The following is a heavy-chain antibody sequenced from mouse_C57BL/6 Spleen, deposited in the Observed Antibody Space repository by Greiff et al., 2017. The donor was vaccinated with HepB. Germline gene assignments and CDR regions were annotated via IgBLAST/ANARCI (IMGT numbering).Heavy chain of an antibody. CDR3: AREGYGSSSSWFAY. V-gene: IGHV1-18*01. CDR1: GYTFTDSN. D-gene: IGHD1-1*01. CDR2: INPNNGGT. Sequence: EVQLQQSGPERVKPGASVKIPCKASGYTFTDSNMAWVKKSYGKSLEWIGEINPNNGGTIYNQKFKGKATLTVDKSSSTAYMEPRSLTSEDTAVYYCAREGYGSSSSWFAYWGQGTLVTVSA. J-gene: IGHJ3*01.